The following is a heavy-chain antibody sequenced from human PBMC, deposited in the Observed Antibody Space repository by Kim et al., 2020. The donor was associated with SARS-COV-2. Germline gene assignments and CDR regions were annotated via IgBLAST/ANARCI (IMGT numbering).Heavy chain of an antibody. J-gene: IGHJ4*02. CDR1: GGSISGDY. CDR2: IYYSGRT. Sequence: SETLSLTCSVSGGSISGDYWSWIRQPPGKGLEWIGYIYYSGRTNYNPSLKSRVTISIDTSKKQFSLKLNSVTAADTAVYYCARGGGYNYDFWGQGILVTVSS. D-gene: IGHD1-1*01. V-gene: IGHV4-59*08. CDR3: ARGGGYNYDF.